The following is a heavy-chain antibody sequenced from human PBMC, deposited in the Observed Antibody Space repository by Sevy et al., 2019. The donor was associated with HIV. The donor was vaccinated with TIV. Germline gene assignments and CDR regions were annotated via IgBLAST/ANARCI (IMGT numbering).Heavy chain of an antibody. V-gene: IGHV4-59*01. CDR2: IYYSGST. Sequence: SETLSLTCTVSGGSISSYYWSWIPQPPGKGLEWIGYIYYSGSTNYNPSLKSRVTISVDTSKNQFSLKLSSVTAADTAVYYCARDRWHDSSVFDYWGQGTLVTVSS. CDR1: GGSISSYY. J-gene: IGHJ4*02. CDR3: ARDRWHDSSVFDY. D-gene: IGHD3-22*01.